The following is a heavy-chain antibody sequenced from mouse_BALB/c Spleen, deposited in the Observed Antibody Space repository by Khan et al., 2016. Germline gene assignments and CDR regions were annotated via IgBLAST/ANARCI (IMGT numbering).Heavy chain of an antibody. CDR1: GYSITSGYY. J-gene: IGHJ1*01. Sequence: EVQLQESGPGLVKPSQSLSLTCSVTGYSITSGYYWNWIRQFPGNKLEWMGYISYDGSNNYNPSLKNRISITRDTSKNQFFLKLNSVTTEDTATXYGASNWEGWYFDVWGAGTTVTVSS. CDR2: ISYDGSN. D-gene: IGHD4-1*01. V-gene: IGHV3-6*02. CDR3: ASNWEGWYFDV.